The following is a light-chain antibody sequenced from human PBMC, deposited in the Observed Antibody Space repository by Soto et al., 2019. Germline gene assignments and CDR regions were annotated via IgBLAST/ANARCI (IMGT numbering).Light chain of an antibody. CDR1: QNIRNW. J-gene: IGKJ5*01. CDR3: QQYNTYST. V-gene: IGKV1-5*01. Sequence: DIQMTQSPSTLSASVGDSFTITCRASQNIRNWLAWYQQKPGKAPNPLIDDASSLKSGVPARFSGSGSGTEFTLTISSLQPDDFATYYCQQYNTYSTFGQGTRLEIK. CDR2: DAS.